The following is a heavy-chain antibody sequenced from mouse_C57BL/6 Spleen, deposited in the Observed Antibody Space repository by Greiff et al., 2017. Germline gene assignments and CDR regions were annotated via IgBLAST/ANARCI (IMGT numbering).Heavy chain of an antibody. CDR2: INPSSGYT. V-gene: IGHV1-4*01. Sequence: QVQLKQSGAELARPGASVKMSCKASGYTFTSYTMHWVKQRPGKGLEWIGYINPSSGYTKYNQKFKDKATLTADKSSSKAYMQLSSLTSEDSAVYYCASGTVVASFDYWGQGTTLTVSS. J-gene: IGHJ2*01. CDR1: GYTFTSYT. D-gene: IGHD1-1*01. CDR3: ASGTVVASFDY.